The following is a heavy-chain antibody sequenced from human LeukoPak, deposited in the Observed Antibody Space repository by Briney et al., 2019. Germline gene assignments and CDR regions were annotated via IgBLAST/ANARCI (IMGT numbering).Heavy chain of an antibody. Sequence: RGSLRLSCAVSGITLSNYGMSWVRPAPGEGLEWVAGISDSGGRTNYADSVKGRFTISRDNPKNTLYLQMNSLRAEDTAVYFCAKRGAVIRVILVGFHKEAYYFDSWGQGALVTVSS. CDR2: ISDSGGRT. CDR1: GITLSNYG. CDR3: AKRGAVIRVILVGFHKEAYYFDS. V-gene: IGHV3-23*01. J-gene: IGHJ4*02. D-gene: IGHD3-22*01.